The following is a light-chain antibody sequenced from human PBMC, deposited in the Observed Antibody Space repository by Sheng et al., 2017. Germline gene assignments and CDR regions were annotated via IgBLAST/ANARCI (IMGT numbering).Light chain of an antibody. CDR1: QDISNS. CDR3: QQYDNLPT. CDR2: DAS. J-gene: IGKJ3*01. V-gene: IGKV1-33*01. Sequence: DIQMTQSPSSLSASVGDRVTISCQASQDISNSLNWYQQKPGKAPKLLIYDASDLETGVPSRFTGSGSGTDFTFTISSLQPEDIATYYCQQYDNLPTFGPRDQSGYQT.